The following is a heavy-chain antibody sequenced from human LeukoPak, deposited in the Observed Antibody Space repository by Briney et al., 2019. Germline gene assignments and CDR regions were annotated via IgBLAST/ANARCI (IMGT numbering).Heavy chain of an antibody. Sequence: GRSLRLSCAASGFTFSNYAMYWVRQAPGKGLEWVAVISYDGSNKYYADSVKGRFTISRDNSKNTLYLQMNSLRPEDTAVYYCAKAGYSSSWYYFDYWGQGTLVTVSS. CDR3: AKAGYSSSWYYFDY. CDR1: GFTFSNYA. D-gene: IGHD6-13*01. CDR2: ISYDGSNK. V-gene: IGHV3-30*04. J-gene: IGHJ4*02.